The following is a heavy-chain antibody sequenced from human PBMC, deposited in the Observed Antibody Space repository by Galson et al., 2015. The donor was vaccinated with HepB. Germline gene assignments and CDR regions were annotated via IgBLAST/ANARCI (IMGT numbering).Heavy chain of an antibody. V-gene: IGHV1-18*01. Sequence: SVKVSCKAPGYTFTSYGISWVRQAPGQGLEWMGWISAYNGNTNYAQKLQGRVTMTTDTSTSTAYMELRSLRSDDTAVYYCARDIEEGSSWPNPFDYWGQGTLVTVSS. CDR3: ARDIEEGSSWPNPFDY. CDR1: GYTFTSYG. CDR2: ISAYNGNT. J-gene: IGHJ4*02. D-gene: IGHD6-13*01.